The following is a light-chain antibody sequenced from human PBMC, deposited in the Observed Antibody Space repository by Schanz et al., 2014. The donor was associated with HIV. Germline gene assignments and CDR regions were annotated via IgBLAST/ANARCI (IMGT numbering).Light chain of an antibody. CDR3: QAYDNSLKGVV. Sequence: QSVLTQPPSVSGAPGQRVTISCTGVGSNIGADYDVHWYQHLPGTAPKLLIYGDNNRPSGGPDRFFGSKSGTSASLAITGLRSEDEADYYCQAYDNSLKGVVFGGGTKVTVL. V-gene: IGLV1-40*01. J-gene: IGLJ3*02. CDR1: GSNIGADYD. CDR2: GDN.